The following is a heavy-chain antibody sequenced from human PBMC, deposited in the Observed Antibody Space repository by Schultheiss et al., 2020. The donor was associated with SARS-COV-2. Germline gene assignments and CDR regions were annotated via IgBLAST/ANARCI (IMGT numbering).Heavy chain of an antibody. CDR2: ISYDGSTK. Sequence: GESLKISCAASGFTFSSYAMSWVRQAPGKGLEWVAVISYDGSTKYYADSVKGRFTISRDNSKNTLYLQMNSLRAEDTAVYYCARVEEDCSGGSCYYFDYWGQGTLVTVSS. CDR3: ARVEEDCSGGSCYYFDY. J-gene: IGHJ4*02. V-gene: IGHV3-30*14. D-gene: IGHD2-15*01. CDR1: GFTFSSYA.